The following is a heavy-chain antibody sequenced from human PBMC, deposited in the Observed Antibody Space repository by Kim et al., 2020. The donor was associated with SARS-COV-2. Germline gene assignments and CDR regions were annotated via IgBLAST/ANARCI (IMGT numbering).Heavy chain of an antibody. V-gene: IGHV3-11*01. CDR1: GFTFSDYD. CDR3: ARDMTECRSWY. Sequence: GGSLRLSCAASGFTFSDYDMTWVRQAPGKGLEWLSDISSSGGSIGYADSVKGRFTISRDNAKKSLYLQMNSLRAEDTAVYYCARDMTECRSWY. J-gene: IGHJ2*01. CDR2: ISSSGGSI. D-gene: IGHD2-21*02.